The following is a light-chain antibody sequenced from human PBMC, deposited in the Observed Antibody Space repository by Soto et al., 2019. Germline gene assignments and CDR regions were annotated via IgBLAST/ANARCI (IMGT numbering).Light chain of an antibody. CDR2: AAS. V-gene: IGKV1D-12*01. J-gene: IGKJ2*01. CDR1: QVISSW. CDR3: QQAQSFPYT. Sequence: DIQMTQSPSSVSASVGDRVTITCRASQVISSWLAWYQQKAGKAPKLLISAASSLQSGVPSRFSGSGSGTDFTLTISSLQPEDFATYYCQQAQSFPYTFGQGTKLEIK.